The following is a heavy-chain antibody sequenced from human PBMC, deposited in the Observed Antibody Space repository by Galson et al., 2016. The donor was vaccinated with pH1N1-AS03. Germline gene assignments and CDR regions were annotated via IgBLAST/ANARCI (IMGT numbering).Heavy chain of an antibody. Sequence: SLRLSCAASGFTFSNYGIHWVRQAPGKGLEWVAFIRDDGSDRHYAKSVKGRFSISRDNAKESLYLQMNSLRDEDTGVYYCARIVTMSDFDSWGQGTLVTVSS. V-gene: IGHV3-33*01. D-gene: IGHD2-21*02. CDR1: GFTFSNYG. CDR3: ARIVTMSDFDS. J-gene: IGHJ4*02. CDR2: IRDDGSDR.